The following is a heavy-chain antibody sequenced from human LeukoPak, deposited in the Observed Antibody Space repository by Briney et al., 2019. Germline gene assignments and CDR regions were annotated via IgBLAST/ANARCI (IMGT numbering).Heavy chain of an antibody. Sequence: PSETLSLTCGVSGGFIINGKWWSWVRQPPGKGLEWIGEISHSGSPNYNPSLKGRLTISVDTAKNQFSLKLSSVTAADTAVYYYARDSIAGYSLSWWGQGTLVTVSS. V-gene: IGHV4/OR15-8*01. CDR2: ISHSGSP. CDR1: GGFIINGKW. CDR3: ARDSIAGYSLSW. D-gene: IGHD3-9*01. J-gene: IGHJ4*02.